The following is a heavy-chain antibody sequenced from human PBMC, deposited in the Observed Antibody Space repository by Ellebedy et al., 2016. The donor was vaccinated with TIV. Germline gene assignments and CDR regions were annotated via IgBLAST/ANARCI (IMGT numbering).Heavy chain of an antibody. CDR2: IDWNSGRI. J-gene: IGHJ4*02. V-gene: IGHV3-9*01. Sequence: PGGSLRLSCAAPGFTFDGYAMHWVRQAPGKGLEWVSGIDWNSGRIGYADSVKGRFTISRDNAKNSLDLQMNSLRPEDTAFYYCIKDVLPGGADYWGQGTLVTVSS. CDR3: IKDVLPGGADY. D-gene: IGHD3-10*01. CDR1: GFTFDGYA.